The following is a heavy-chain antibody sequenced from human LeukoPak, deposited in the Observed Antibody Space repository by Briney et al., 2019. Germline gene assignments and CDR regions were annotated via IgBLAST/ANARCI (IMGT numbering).Heavy chain of an antibody. Sequence: SETPSLTCTVSGGSISSSSYYWGWIRQPPGKGLEWIGSIYYSGSTYYNPSLKSRVTISVDTSKNQFSLKLSSVTAADTAVYYCQRGYYDSSGYFHYYYYGMDVWGQGTTVTVSS. J-gene: IGHJ6*02. V-gene: IGHV4-39*05. CDR1: GGSISSSSYY. CDR2: IYYSGST. CDR3: QRGYYDSSGYFHYYYYGMDV. D-gene: IGHD3-22*01.